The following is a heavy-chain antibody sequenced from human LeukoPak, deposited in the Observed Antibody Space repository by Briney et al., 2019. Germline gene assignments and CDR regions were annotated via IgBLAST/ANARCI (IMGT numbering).Heavy chain of an antibody. D-gene: IGHD4-23*01. J-gene: IGHJ3*02. Sequence: ASVKVSCKASGYTFTSYGISWVRQAPGQGLEWMGWISAYNGNTNYAQKLQGRVTITTDTSTSTAYMELRSLRSDDTAVYYCARGPRGGKKTDAFDIWGQGTMVTVSS. CDR2: ISAYNGNT. CDR1: GYTFTSYG. V-gene: IGHV1-18*01. CDR3: ARGPRGGKKTDAFDI.